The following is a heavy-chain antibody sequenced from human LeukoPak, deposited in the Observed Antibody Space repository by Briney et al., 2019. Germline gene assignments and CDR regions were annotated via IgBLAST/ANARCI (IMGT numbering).Heavy chain of an antibody. CDR3: AREVGLYDSSGYYGGGFDY. D-gene: IGHD3-22*01. Sequence: GGSLRLSCAASGFTFSSYAMHWVRQAPGKGLEWVAVISYDGSNKYYADSVKGRFTISRDNSKNTLYLQMNSLRAEDTAVYYCAREVGLYDSSGYYGGGFDYWGQGTLVTVSS. J-gene: IGHJ4*02. V-gene: IGHV3-30-3*01. CDR2: ISYDGSNK. CDR1: GFTFSSYA.